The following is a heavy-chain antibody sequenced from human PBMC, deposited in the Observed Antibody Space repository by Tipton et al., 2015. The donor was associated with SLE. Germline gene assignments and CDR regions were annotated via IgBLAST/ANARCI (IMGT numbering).Heavy chain of an antibody. J-gene: IGHJ5*02. Sequence: TLSLTCTVSGGSISSGSYYWSWIRQPAGKGLEWIGHIYTSGSTNYNPSLKSRVSISVTTSKNQFSLRLGSVTAADTAVYYCARGGLAALPWWFDPWGQGTLVTVSS. V-gene: IGHV4-61*09. CDR2: IYTSGST. CDR3: ARGGLAALPWWFDP. CDR1: GGSISSGSYY. D-gene: IGHD6-13*01.